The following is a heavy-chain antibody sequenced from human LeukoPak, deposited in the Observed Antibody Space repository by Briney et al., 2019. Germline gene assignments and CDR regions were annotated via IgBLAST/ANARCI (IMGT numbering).Heavy chain of an antibody. Sequence: GGSLRLSCAASGFTFSSHSMNWVRQAPGKGLEWVSSISSSSSYIYYADSVKGRFTISRDNAKNSLYLQMNSLRAEDTAVYYCARVEYSSSWGAFDIWGQGTMVTVSS. J-gene: IGHJ3*02. CDR1: GFTFSSHS. CDR3: ARVEYSSSWGAFDI. CDR2: ISSSSSYI. D-gene: IGHD6-6*01. V-gene: IGHV3-21*01.